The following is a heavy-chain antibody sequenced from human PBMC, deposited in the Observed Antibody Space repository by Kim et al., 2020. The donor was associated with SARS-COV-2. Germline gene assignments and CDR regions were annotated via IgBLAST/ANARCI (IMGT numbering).Heavy chain of an antibody. J-gene: IGHJ4*02. CDR1: GDSVSSNSVT. Sequence: SQTLSLTCVISGDSVSSNSVTWHWIRQSPSRGLEWLGRTYYRSKWYNDYAVSVKSRITINPDTSKNQFSLQLNSVTPEDTAVYYCARGGPPKALDYWGQGTLVTVSS. V-gene: IGHV6-1*01. CDR3: ARGGPPKALDY. CDR2: TYYRSKWYN.